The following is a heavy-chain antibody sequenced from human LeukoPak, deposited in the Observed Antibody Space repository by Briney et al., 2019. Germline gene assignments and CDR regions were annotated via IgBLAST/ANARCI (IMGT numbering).Heavy chain of an antibody. V-gene: IGHV3-15*01. J-gene: IGHJ4*02. Sequence: GGSLRLSCAASGFTFSSYAMIWVRQAPGKGLEWVGRIKSKTDGGTTDYAAPVKGRFTISRDDSKNTLYLQMNSLKTEDTAVYYCTIRSITIFGVVPPTDYWGQGTLVTVSS. D-gene: IGHD3-3*01. CDR3: TIRSITIFGVVPPTDY. CDR2: IKSKTDGGTT. CDR1: GFTFSSYA.